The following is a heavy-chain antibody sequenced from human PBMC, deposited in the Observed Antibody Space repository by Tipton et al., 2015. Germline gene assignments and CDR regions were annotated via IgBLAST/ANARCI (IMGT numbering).Heavy chain of an antibody. CDR3: AQGEVVADTFGVEH. J-gene: IGHJ4*01. D-gene: IGHD2-15*01. Sequence: GSLRLSCAASGFTFRRYAMSWVRQAPGKGLKWVSTISRDTENTYYADSVKGRFAISRDNSKSTLYLQLNSLRAEDTALYFCAQGEVVADTFGVEHWGHGTLVSVSS. CDR1: GFTFRRYA. V-gene: IGHV3-23*01. CDR2: ISRDTENT.